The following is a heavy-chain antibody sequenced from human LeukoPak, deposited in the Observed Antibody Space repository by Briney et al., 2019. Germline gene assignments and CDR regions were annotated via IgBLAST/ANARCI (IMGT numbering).Heavy chain of an antibody. J-gene: IGHJ6*02. CDR3: VRDSRYGSGWFEDGLDF. CDR1: GDSVRSYY. D-gene: IGHD6-13*01. Sequence: SEILSLTCTVSGDSVRSYYWSWIRQPPGQGLEWLGHITDRGSTNYDPSLQGRVTISIDTSKNQFSLKVNSVTAADTAVYYCVRDSRYGSGWFEDGLDFWGQGTTVTVSS. V-gene: IGHV4-59*02. CDR2: ITDRGST.